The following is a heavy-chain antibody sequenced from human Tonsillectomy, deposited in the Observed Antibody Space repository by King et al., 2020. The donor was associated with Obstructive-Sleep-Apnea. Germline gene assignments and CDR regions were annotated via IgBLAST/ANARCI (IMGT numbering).Heavy chain of an antibody. Sequence: EIQLVQSGAEVKKPGESLTISCKGSGYSFSDYWITWVRQMPGKGLEWMGRINPTDSHCNFSPSFQGHVTFSADKSINTAYVHLNSLQASDTAIYYCARHQYGGSSSGTDVACDIWGQGTMVSVSS. CDR2: INPTDSHC. D-gene: IGHD6-6*01. CDR3: ARHQYGGSSSGTDVACDI. V-gene: IGHV5-10-1*01. J-gene: IGHJ3*02. CDR1: GYSFSDYW.